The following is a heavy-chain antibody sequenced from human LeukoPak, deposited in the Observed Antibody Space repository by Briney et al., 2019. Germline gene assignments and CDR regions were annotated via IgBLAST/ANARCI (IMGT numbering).Heavy chain of an antibody. CDR3: ASSIAVAGDW. CDR1: GGSFSSRSYS. D-gene: IGHD6-19*01. CDR2: IYYSGST. J-gene: IGHJ4*02. Sequence: PSETLSLTCTVSGGSFSSRSYSWGWVRQPPGKGLEWIGTIYYSGSTYYNPSLKSRVTISVDTSKNQCSLKLSSVTAADTAVYYCASSIAVAGDWWGQGTLVTVSS. V-gene: IGHV4-39*01.